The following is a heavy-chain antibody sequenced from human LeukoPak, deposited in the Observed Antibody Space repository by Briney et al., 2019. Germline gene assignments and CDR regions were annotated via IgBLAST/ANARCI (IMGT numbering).Heavy chain of an antibody. Sequence: PGGSLRLSCAASGFTFSNYWMSWVRQAPGKGLEWVANIKQDGSEKHYVDSVKGRFTISGDNAKDSLYLQMNGLRAEDTAVYYCARDGDTSGYSDWGQGTLVTVSS. J-gene: IGHJ4*02. D-gene: IGHD3-22*01. CDR1: GFTFSNYW. CDR2: IKQDGSEK. V-gene: IGHV3-7*01. CDR3: ARDGDTSGYSD.